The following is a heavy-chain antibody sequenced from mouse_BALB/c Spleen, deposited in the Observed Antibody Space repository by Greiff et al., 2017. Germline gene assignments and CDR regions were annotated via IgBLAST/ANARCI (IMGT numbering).Heavy chain of an antibody. Sequence: EVKLMESGGGLVKPGGSLKLSCAASGFTFSSYAMSWVRQTPEKRLEWVASISSGGSTYYPDSVKGRFTISRDNARNILYLQMSSLRSEDTAMYYCAREDYDYDRLYYYAMDYWGQGTSVTVSS. V-gene: IGHV5-6-5*01. D-gene: IGHD2-4*01. CDR2: ISSGGST. CDR3: AREDYDYDRLYYYAMDY. CDR1: GFTFSSYA. J-gene: IGHJ4*01.